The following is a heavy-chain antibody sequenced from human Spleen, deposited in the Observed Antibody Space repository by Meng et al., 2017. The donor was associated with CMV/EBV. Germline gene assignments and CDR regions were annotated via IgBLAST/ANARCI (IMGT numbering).Heavy chain of an antibody. D-gene: IGHD3-9*01. Sequence: GSLRLSCTVSGASIRVGYYWGWVRQPPGKGLEWIASVYYSGTTYYNPSLRSRATISVDTSNGQFSLRLSSVTAADTALYYCARVRGTTGPAYYFDYWGQGMLVTVSS. J-gene: IGHJ4*02. V-gene: IGHV4-38-2*02. CDR3: ARVRGTTGPAYYFDY. CDR1: GASIRVGYY. CDR2: VYYSGTT.